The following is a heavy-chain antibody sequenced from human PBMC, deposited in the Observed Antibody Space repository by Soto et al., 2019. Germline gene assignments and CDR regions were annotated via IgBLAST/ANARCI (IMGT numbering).Heavy chain of an antibody. D-gene: IGHD3-3*01. J-gene: IGHJ4*02. CDR2: ISGGGDNT. CDR3: AKSAFDFWSGYTYALDY. V-gene: IGHV3-23*01. CDR1: GFTFRTYA. Sequence: EVQLLESGGGLVQPGGSLRLSCAASGFTFRTYAMNWVRQAPGEGLEWVSAISGGGDNTHYADSVKGRFTISRDNSKNTLYLEMNSLRAEDTAVFYCAKSAFDFWSGYTYALDYWGQGTLVTDSS.